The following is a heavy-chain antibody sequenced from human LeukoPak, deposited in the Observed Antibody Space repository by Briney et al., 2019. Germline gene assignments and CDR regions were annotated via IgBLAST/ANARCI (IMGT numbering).Heavy chain of an antibody. D-gene: IGHD2-15*01. CDR3: ARVDLYSDLENYYYGMDV. Sequence: GGSLRLSCAASGFTFSSNAMHWVRQAPGKGLEWVAVISYDGSNKYYADSVKGRFTISRDSSKNTLYLQMNSLRGEDTAVYYCARVDLYSDLENYYYGMDVWGQGTTVTVSS. J-gene: IGHJ6*02. CDR2: ISYDGSNK. CDR1: GFTFSSNA. V-gene: IGHV3-30*03.